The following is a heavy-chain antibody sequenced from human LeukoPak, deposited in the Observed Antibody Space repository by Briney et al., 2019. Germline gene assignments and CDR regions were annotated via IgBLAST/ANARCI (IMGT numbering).Heavy chain of an antibody. J-gene: IGHJ4*02. CDR2: IYYSGST. CDR1: GGSISSYY. CDR3: ARRHSSGWYDY. Sequence: SETLSLTCTVSGGSISSYYWSWIRQPPGKGLEWIGYIYYSGSTNYNPSLKSRVTISVDTSKNQFSLKLSSVTAADTAVYYCARRHSSGWYDYWGQGTLVTVSS. D-gene: IGHD6-19*01. V-gene: IGHV4-59*08.